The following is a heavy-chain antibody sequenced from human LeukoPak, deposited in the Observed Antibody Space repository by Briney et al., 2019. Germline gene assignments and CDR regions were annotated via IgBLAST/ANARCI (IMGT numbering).Heavy chain of an antibody. D-gene: IGHD3-10*01. J-gene: IGHJ6*03. CDR3: ARYTTYYYGSGSYYNPGYMDV. CDR1: GGSISSYY. Sequence: PSETLPLTCTVSGGSISSYYWSWIRQPAGKGLEWIGRIYTSGSTNYNPSLKSRVTMSVDTSKNQFSLKLSSVTAADTAVYYCARYTTYYYGSGSYYNPGYMDVWGKGTTVTVSS. V-gene: IGHV4-4*07. CDR2: IYTSGST.